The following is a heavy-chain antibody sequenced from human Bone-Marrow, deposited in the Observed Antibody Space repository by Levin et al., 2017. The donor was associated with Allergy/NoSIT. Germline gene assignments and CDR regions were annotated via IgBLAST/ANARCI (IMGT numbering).Heavy chain of an antibody. CDR1: GYTLTDYY. V-gene: IGHV1-2*02. D-gene: IGHD2-21*02. CDR3: ARGDSVVVTGEYYFYRYHMDV. CDR2: INPNSGGT. Sequence: PGESLKISCKTSGYTLTDYYLHWVRQAPGQGLEWMGWINPNSGGTNIAQKFHFRVTMTRDTSINTAYMELTKTRSDDTAMYFCARGDSVVVTGEYYFYRYHMDVWGQGTTVTVSS. J-gene: IGHJ6*02.